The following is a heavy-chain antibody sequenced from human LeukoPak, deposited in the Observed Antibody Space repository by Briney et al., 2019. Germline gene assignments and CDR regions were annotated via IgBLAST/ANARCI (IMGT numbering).Heavy chain of an antibody. J-gene: IGHJ4*02. CDR3: ARLYFSRNVFIPARWDY. CDR1: GGPFSGYY. Sequence: SETLSLTCAVYGGPFSGYYWSWIRQPPGKGLEWIGEINHSGSTSYNPSLKSRVTISVDTSKNQFSLTLSSVTAADTAVYYCARLYFSRNVFIPARWDYWGQGTLVTVSS. V-gene: IGHV4-34*01. CDR2: INHSGST. D-gene: IGHD3-3*01.